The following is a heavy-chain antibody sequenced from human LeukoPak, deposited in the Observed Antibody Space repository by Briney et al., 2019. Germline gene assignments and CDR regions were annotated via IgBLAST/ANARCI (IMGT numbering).Heavy chain of an antibody. CDR1: GGSISSSSNY. CDR2: MYYSGST. Sequence: SETLSLTCTVSGGSISSSSNYWGWIRQPPGKGLEWIGSMYYSGSTYYNPSLKSRVNILVDTSKNQFSLKLRFVTAADTAVYYCARVRCSGGSCPYYYYYYYMDVWGKGTTVTVSS. V-gene: IGHV4-39*07. D-gene: IGHD2-15*01. J-gene: IGHJ6*03. CDR3: ARVRCSGGSCPYYYYYYYMDV.